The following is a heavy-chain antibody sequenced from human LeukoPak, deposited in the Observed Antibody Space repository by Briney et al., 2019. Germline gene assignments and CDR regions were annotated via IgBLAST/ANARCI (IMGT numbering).Heavy chain of an antibody. CDR1: AFSFSKFA. CDR3: AKDPNGDYIGAFDF. V-gene: IGHV3-23*01. Sequence: GGSLRLSCAASAFSFSKFATIWVSQAPGKGLEWVSAITANGGYTLYADAVKGRFTVSRDNSKNTLYLQINSLRPEDTAMYYCAKDPNGDYIGAFDFWGQGTMVTVSS. J-gene: IGHJ3*01. CDR2: ITANGGYT. D-gene: IGHD4-17*01.